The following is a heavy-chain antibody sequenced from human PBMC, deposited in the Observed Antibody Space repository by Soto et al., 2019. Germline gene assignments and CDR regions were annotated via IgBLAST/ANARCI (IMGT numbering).Heavy chain of an antibody. J-gene: IGHJ6*03. Sequence: GGSLRLSCAASGFTFSSYWMSWVRQAPGKGLEWVANIKQDGSEKYYVDSVKGRFTISRDNAKNSLYLQMNSLRAEDTAVYYRARDGVYYYYYMDVWGKGTTVTVSS. CDR2: IKQDGSEK. V-gene: IGHV3-7*01. CDR3: ARDGVYYYYYMDV. CDR1: GFTFSSYW.